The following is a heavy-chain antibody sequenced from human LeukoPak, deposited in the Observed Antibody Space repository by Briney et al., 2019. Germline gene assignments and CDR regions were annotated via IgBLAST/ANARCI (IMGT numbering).Heavy chain of an antibody. CDR3: ARSRRGYYMDV. Sequence: APVKVSCKASGYPFSNYDVNWVRQATGQGLEWMAWMNPGSGDTGYEQKFQGRLTMSSNISMNTASMELRSLTSEDTAVYFCARSRRGYYMDVWGTGTPVTVSS. CDR2: MNPGSGDT. J-gene: IGHJ6*03. CDR1: GYPFSNYD. V-gene: IGHV1-8*01.